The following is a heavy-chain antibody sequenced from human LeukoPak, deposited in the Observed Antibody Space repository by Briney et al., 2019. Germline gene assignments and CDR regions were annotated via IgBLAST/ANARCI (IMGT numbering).Heavy chain of an antibody. CDR3: ARDYSNFGY. D-gene: IGHD4-11*01. V-gene: IGHV3-48*01. CDR1: GFTFSSYS. J-gene: IGHJ4*02. Sequence: GSLRLSCAASGFTFSSYSMNWDRQAPGKGLEWVSYISSSSSTIYYADSVKGRFTISRDNAKNSLYLQMNSLRAEDTAVYYCARDYSNFGYWGQGTLVTVSS. CDR2: ISSSSSTI.